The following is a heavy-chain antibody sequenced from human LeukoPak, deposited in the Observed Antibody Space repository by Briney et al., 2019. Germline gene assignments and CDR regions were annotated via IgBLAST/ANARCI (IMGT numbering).Heavy chain of an antibody. CDR3: AKGPGNWIANFDY. J-gene: IGHJ4*02. Sequence: GGSLRLSCAASGFTFSNAWMSWVRQAPGKGLEWVGRIKSKTDGGTTDYAAPVKGRFTISRDDSKNTLYLQMNSLKTEDTAVYYCAKGPGNWIANFDYWGQGTLVTVSS. CDR2: IKSKTDGGTT. D-gene: IGHD1-20*01. CDR1: GFTFSNAW. V-gene: IGHV3-15*01.